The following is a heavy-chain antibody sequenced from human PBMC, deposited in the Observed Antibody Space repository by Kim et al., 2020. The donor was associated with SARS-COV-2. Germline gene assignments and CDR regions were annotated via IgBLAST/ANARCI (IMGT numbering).Heavy chain of an antibody. CDR2: IKSKTDGGTT. CDR3: TTPIKVVPAAKVFDY. V-gene: IGHV3-15*01. Sequence: GGSLRLSCAASGFTFSNAWMSWVRQAPGKGLEWVGRIKSKTDGGTTDYAAPVKGRFTISRDDSKNTLYLQMNSLKTEDTAVYYCTTPIKVVPAAKVFDYWGQGTLVTVSS. J-gene: IGHJ4*02. CDR1: GFTFSNAW. D-gene: IGHD2-2*01.